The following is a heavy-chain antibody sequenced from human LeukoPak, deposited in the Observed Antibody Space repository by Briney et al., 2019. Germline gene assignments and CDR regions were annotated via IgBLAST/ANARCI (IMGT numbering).Heavy chain of an antibody. D-gene: IGHD6-13*01. Sequence: SETLSLTCTVSGGSISNYYWSWIRQPPGKGLEWIAYIHYSGHTNYNPSLKSRVTISLDTPKNQFSLKLTSVTAADTALYYCARQQLPDGTYYFDYWGQGTLVTVSS. CDR1: GGSISNYY. CDR3: ARQQLPDGTYYFDY. CDR2: IHYSGHT. J-gene: IGHJ4*02. V-gene: IGHV4-59*01.